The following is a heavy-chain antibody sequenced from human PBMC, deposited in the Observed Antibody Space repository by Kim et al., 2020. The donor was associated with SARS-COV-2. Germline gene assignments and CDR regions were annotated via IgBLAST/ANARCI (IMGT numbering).Heavy chain of an antibody. J-gene: IGHJ6*02. CDR2: IKPDGRDK. V-gene: IGHV3-7*01. D-gene: IGHD3-10*01. CDR1: GFAFSNYN. CDR3: RGGYGSGGDIMDV. Sequence: GGSLRLSCTASGFAFSNYNMHWVRQAPGKGLEWVARIKPDGRDKTYVDSVKDRFSISRDNTKNLVYLQMNTLRVEDTAVYYCRGGYGSGGDIMDVWGQGTSVTVSS.